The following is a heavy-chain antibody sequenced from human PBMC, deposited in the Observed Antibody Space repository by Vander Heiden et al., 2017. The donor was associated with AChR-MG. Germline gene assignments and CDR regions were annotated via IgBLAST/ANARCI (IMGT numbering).Heavy chain of an antibody. Sequence: EVQLVESGGGLAQPGGSLRVSGAASGFTFSRPVVTWVRQAPGKGLEWVANIKQDGSEKYYVESVKGRFTISRDNAKNSLYLQMNSLRGEDTAVYYCARLGYCSGGSCYPLGFGNWGQGTLVTVSS. V-gene: IGHV3-7*01. CDR2: IKQDGSEK. J-gene: IGHJ4*02. CDR1: GFTFSRPV. CDR3: ARLGYCSGGSCYPLGFGN. D-gene: IGHD2-15*01.